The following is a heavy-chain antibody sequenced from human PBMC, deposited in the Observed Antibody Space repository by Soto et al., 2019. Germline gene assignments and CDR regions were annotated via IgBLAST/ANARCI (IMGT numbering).Heavy chain of an antibody. V-gene: IGHV3-23*01. J-gene: IGHJ3*02. CDR1: GFTFSSYA. D-gene: IGHD2-21*02. Sequence: GGSLRLSCAASGFTFSSYAMSWVRQAPGKGLEWVSAISGSGGSTYYADSVKGRFTISRDNSKNTLYLQMNSLRAEDTAVYYCAKDHHHIVVVTAIRYAFDIWGQGTMVTVSS. CDR2: ISGSGGST. CDR3: AKDHHHIVVVTAIRYAFDI.